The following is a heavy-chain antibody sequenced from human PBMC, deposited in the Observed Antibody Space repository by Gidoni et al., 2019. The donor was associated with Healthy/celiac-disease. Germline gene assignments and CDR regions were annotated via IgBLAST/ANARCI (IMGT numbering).Heavy chain of an antibody. D-gene: IGHD6-19*01. J-gene: IGHJ4*02. CDR3: AKLAIGSGWLLGY. CDR1: GFPLSSYA. V-gene: IGHV3-23*01. Sequence: EVQLLESGGGLVQPGGSLRLFCAASGFPLSSYAMSWVRQALGKGLEWVSAISGSGGSTYYADSVKGRFTISRDNSKNTLYLQMNSLRAEDTAVYYCAKLAIGSGWLLGYCGQGTLVTVSS. CDR2: ISGSGGST.